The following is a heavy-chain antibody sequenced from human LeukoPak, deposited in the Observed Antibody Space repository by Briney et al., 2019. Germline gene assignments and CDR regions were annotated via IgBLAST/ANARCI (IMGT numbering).Heavy chain of an antibody. Sequence: PGGSLRLSCAASGFTFSNFGMHWVRQAPGQGLEWVAVTWYDGRNKYYADSVKGRFTISRDNSKNTLYLQMNSLRAEDTALYYCAKDHIIYGSTGFFDLWGRGTLITVSS. CDR3: AKDHIIYGSTGFFDL. J-gene: IGHJ2*01. CDR1: GFTFSNFG. CDR2: TWYDGRNK. V-gene: IGHV3-33*06. D-gene: IGHD2/OR15-2a*01.